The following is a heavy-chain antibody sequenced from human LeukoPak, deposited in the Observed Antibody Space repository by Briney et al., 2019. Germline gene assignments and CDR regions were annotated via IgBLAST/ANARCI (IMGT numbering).Heavy chain of an antibody. D-gene: IGHD3-16*01. V-gene: IGHV3-48*03. CDR2: ISSSGSTI. J-gene: IGHJ3*02. Sequence: GGSLRLSCAASGFTFSSYEMNWVRQAPGKGLEWVSYISSSGSTIYYADSVKGRFTISRDNAKNSLYLQMNSLRAEDTAVYYCARDLLTHDASYIWGQGTMVTVSS. CDR3: ARDLLTHDASYI. CDR1: GFTFSSYE.